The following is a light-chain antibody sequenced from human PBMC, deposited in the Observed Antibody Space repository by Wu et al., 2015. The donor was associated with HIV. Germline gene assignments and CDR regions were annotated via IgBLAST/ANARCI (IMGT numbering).Light chain of an antibody. CDR2: DTS. CDR3: QQYRSSPHT. J-gene: IGKJ2*01. CDR1: QTLSSTY. V-gene: IGKV3-20*01. Sequence: EIVLTQSPGPLSLSPGERATLSCRASQTLSSTYLAWYQQRRGQSPRLLIYDTSTRATGIPDRFSASGSGTDFTLTIDRLEPEDFAVYYCQQYRSSPHTFGQGTELE.